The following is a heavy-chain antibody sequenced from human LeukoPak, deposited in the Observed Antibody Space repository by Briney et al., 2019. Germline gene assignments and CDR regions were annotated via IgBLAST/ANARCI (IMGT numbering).Heavy chain of an antibody. J-gene: IGHJ1*01. V-gene: IGHV1-46*01. CDR1: GYTFTSYY. CDR3: AKHSHSGSSSFRLSYFQH. Sequence: GASVKVSCKASGYTFTSYYMHWVRQAPGQGLEWMGMINPSGGSTSYAQKFQGRVTMTRDMSTSTVYMELSSLRSEDMALYYCAKHSHSGSSSFRLSYFQHWGQGTLVTVSS. CDR2: INPSGGST. D-gene: IGHD6-13*01.